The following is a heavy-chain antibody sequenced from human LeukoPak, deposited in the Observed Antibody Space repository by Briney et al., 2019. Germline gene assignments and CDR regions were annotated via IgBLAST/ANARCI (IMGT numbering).Heavy chain of an antibody. Sequence: PSETLSLTCTVSGGSISSYYWSWIRQPPGKGLEWIGYIYYSGSTNYNPSLKSRVTISVDTSKNQFSLKLSSVTAADTAAYYCARLLVNWFDPWGQGTLVTVSS. J-gene: IGHJ5*02. CDR1: GGSISSYY. V-gene: IGHV4-59*08. CDR3: ARLLVNWFDP. D-gene: IGHD2-8*02. CDR2: IYYSGST.